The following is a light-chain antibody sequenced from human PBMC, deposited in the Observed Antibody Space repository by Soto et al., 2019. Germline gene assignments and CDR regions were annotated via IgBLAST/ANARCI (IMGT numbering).Light chain of an antibody. Sequence: EIVLTQSPGTLSLSPGERATLSCRASQSVSSSYLAWYQKKPGQAPRLLIDGASSRATGIPDRFSGSGSGTDFTLTNSRLEPDDFPVYYCHHYASSPLTFGGGTKVEIK. V-gene: IGKV3-20*01. CDR2: GAS. J-gene: IGKJ4*01. CDR1: QSVSSSY. CDR3: HHYASSPLT.